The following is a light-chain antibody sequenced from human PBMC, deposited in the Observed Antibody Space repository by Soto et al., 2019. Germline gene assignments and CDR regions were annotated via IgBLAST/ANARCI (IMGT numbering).Light chain of an antibody. CDR2: GAS. CDR3: QQYNKWPRT. V-gene: IGKV3-15*01. Sequence: ERVMTQSPATLSVSPCEIATLSCRASQSISRNIAWYQQKPGQAPRLVIYGASTRANTIPGRFSGSGAGSEFTLTISSLQSEDFAVYYCQQYNKWPRTFGQGTKVDIK. J-gene: IGKJ1*01. CDR1: QSISRN.